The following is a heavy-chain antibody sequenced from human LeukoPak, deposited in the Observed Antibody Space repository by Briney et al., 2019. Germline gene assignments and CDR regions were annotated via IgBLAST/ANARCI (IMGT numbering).Heavy chain of an antibody. CDR2: IYSGGST. CDR1: GFTVSSNY. J-gene: IGHJ6*02. V-gene: IGHV3-53*01. D-gene: IGHD2-15*01. Sequence: GGSLRLSCAASGFTVSSNYMIWVRQAPGKGLEWVSVIYSGGSTYYADSVKGRFTISRDNSKNTLYLQMNSLRAEDTAVYYCAREGYCSGGTCYLRLYYGMDVWGQGTTVTVSS. CDR3: AREGYCSGGTCYLRLYYGMDV.